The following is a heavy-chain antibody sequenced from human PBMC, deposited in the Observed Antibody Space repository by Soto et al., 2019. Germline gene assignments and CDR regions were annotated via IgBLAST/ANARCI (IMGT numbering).Heavy chain of an antibody. V-gene: IGHV3-30*18. J-gene: IGHJ4*02. CDR1: GFTFSSYA. D-gene: IGHD6-13*01. Sequence: QVQLVESGGGVVQPGRSLTLSCAASGFTFSSYAMHWVRQAPGKGLDWVAVISYDGSTIYYADSVKGRFTISRDNSKNTLHLEMHSLRAEDTAVYYCAKAGGSSSWYRFYFDYWGQGTLVTVSS. CDR3: AKAGGSSSWYRFYFDY. CDR2: ISYDGSTI.